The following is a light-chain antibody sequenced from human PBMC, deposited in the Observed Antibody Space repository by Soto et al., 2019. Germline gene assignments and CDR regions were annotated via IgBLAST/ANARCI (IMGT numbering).Light chain of an antibody. CDR3: QHYNSYSEA. CDR2: KAS. Sequence: DIQMTQSPSTLSGSVGDRVTITCRASQTISSWLAWYQQKPGKAPKLLIYKASTLKSGVQSRFSGSGSGTEFNLNISSLQPDDFATYYCQHYNSYSEAFGQGTKVDIK. V-gene: IGKV1-5*03. J-gene: IGKJ1*01. CDR1: QTISSW.